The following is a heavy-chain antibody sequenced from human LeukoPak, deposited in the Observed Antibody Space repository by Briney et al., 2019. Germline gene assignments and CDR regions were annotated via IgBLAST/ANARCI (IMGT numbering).Heavy chain of an antibody. J-gene: IGHJ4*02. D-gene: IGHD6-19*01. Sequence: PGGSLRLSCAASGFTFDDYGMSWVRQAPGKGLEWVSYISSSGSTIYYADSVKGRFTISRDNAKNSLYLQMNSLRAEDTAVYYCARDSRLVLMGGYYFDYWGQGTLVTVSS. V-gene: IGHV3-48*03. CDR3: ARDSRLVLMGGYYFDY. CDR1: GFTFDDYG. CDR2: ISSSGSTI.